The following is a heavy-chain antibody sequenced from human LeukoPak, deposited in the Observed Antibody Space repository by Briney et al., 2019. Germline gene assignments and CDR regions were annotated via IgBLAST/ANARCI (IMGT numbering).Heavy chain of an antibody. CDR1: GFTFSSYA. D-gene: IGHD2-2*01. J-gene: IGHJ4*02. V-gene: IGHV3-30-3*01. CDR2: ISYDGSNK. Sequence: GGSLRLSCAASGFTFSSYAMHWVRQAPGKGLEWVAVISYDGSNKNYADSVKGRFTISRDNSKNTLYLQMNSLRAEDTAVYYCASIPTGDIVVVPAADVWGQGTLVTVSS. CDR3: ASIPTGDIVVVPAADV.